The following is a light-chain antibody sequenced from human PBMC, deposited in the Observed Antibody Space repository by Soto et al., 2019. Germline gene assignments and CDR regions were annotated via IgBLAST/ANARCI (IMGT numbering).Light chain of an antibody. V-gene: IGKV3-20*01. CDR2: GAS. J-gene: IGKJ5*01. CDR3: QQYDNSIT. CDR1: QSVSSSY. Sequence: EIVLTQSPGTLSLSPGEGATLSCRASQSVSSSYLSWYQQKPGQAPRLLIYGASSRATGIPDRFSGSGSGTDCPLTISRLEPEDFAVYYCQQYDNSITFGQGPRLEIE.